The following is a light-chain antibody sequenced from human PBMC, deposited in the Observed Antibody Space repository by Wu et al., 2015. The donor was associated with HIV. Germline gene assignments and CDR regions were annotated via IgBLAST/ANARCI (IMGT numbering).Light chain of an antibody. CDR2: GAS. Sequence: EIVLTQSPGTLSLSPGERATLSCRASRSVSSSYLAWYQQKPGQAPRLLIYGASSRATGIPDRFSGSGSGTDFTLTISRLEPEDFAVYYCQQYGSSPYTFGRGTKLEIK. CDR1: RSVSSSY. CDR3: QQYGSSPYT. V-gene: IGKV3-20*01. J-gene: IGKJ2*01.